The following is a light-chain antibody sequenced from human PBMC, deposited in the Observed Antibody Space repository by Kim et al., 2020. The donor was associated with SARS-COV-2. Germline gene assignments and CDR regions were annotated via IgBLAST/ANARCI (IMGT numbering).Light chain of an antibody. V-gene: IGLV3-19*01. Sequence: SELPQDPAVSVALGQTVSITCQGDSLRSYYATWYQQKPGQAPIVVIYGKNNRPSGIPDRFSGSSSGNTASLTITGTQAGDEADYYCNSRDSNDNVVFGGGTKLTVL. CDR2: GKN. CDR1: SLRSYY. CDR3: NSRDSNDNVV. J-gene: IGLJ2*01.